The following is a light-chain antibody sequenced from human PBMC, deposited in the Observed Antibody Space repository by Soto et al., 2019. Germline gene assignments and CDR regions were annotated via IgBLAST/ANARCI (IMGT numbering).Light chain of an antibody. V-gene: IGLV2-23*01. CDR3: CSYAPSRTLL. CDR1: SSDVGTYNL. J-gene: IGLJ3*02. Sequence: QSALTQPASVSGSPGQSITISCTGTSSDVGTYNLVTWYQQHPGKVPKLILYEGNKRPSGVSGRFSASKSGNTASLTISGLQAEDEADYYCCSYAPSRTLLFGGGTKVTVL. CDR2: EGN.